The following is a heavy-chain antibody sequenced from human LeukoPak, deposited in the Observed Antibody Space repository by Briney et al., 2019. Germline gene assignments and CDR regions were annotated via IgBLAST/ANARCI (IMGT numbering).Heavy chain of an antibody. CDR1: GYTFTSYD. V-gene: IGHV1-8*03. J-gene: IGHJ6*03. CDR3: ARGGRYYDSSIDVYFDYHFMQD. D-gene: IGHD3-9*01. CDR2: INPKSGNT. Sequence: GASVKVSCKASGYTFTSYDINWVRQATGQGPEWLGWINPKSGNTGYAPKFQGRVTFSRSISISTVYLDMGSLTSEDTAVYFCARGGRYYDSSIDVYFDYHFMQDWGQGTTVTVSS.